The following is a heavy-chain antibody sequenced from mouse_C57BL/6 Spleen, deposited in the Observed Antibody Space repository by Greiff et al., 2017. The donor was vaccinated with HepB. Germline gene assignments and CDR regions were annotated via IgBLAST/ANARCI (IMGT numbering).Heavy chain of an antibody. J-gene: IGHJ4*01. CDR2: IDPSDSYT. CDR3: AREGRQLRPLDY. Sequence: QVQLQQPGAELVMPGASVKLSCKASGYTFTSYWMHWVKQRPGQGLEWIGEIDPSDSYTNYNQKFKGKSTLTVDKSSSTAYMQLSSLTSEDSAVYYCAREGRQLRPLDYWGQGTSVTVSS. CDR1: GYTFTSYW. D-gene: IGHD3-2*02. V-gene: IGHV1-69*01.